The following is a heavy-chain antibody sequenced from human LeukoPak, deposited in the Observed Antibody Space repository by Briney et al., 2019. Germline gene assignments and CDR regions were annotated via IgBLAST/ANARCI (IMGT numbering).Heavy chain of an antibody. CDR1: GGSFSGYY. V-gene: IGHV4-34*01. CDR2: INHSGST. Sequence: SETLSLTCAVYGGSFSGYYWSWIRQPPGKGLEWIGEINHSGSTNYNPSLKSRVTISVDTSKNQFSLKLSSVTAADTAVYYCARHGVDTAMPTGFDYWGQGTLVTVSS. J-gene: IGHJ4*02. CDR3: ARHGVDTAMPTGFDY. D-gene: IGHD5-18*01.